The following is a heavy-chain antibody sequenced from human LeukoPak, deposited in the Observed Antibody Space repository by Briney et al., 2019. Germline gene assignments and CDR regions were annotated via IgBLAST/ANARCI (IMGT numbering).Heavy chain of an antibody. CDR1: GFTFDDYA. D-gene: IGHD3-22*01. CDR3: EKNYYYDSREPFAY. Sequence: QPGRSLRLSCAASGFTFDDYAMHWVRQAPGKGLEWVSGISWISGSIGYADSVKGRFTISRDNAKNSLYLQMNSLRAEDTALYYCEKNYYYDSREPFAYGGQEPLVTVSS. V-gene: IGHV3-9*01. CDR2: ISWISGSI. J-gene: IGHJ4*02.